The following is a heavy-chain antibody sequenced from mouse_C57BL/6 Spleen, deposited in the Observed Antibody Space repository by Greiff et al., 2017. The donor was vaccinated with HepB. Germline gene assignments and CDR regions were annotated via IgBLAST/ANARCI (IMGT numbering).Heavy chain of an antibody. Sequence: VQLQQSGPGLVQPSQSLSITCTVSGFSLTSYGVHWVRQSPGKGLEWLGVIWSGGSTDYKAAFMSRLSITKDNSKSHVCFNMNSLQADDTAIYDFAGGSYSFAYWGQGTLVTVSA. CDR1: GFSLTSYG. J-gene: IGHJ3*01. V-gene: IGHV2-5*01. CDR2: IWSGGST. D-gene: IGHD2-3*01. CDR3: AGGSYSFAY.